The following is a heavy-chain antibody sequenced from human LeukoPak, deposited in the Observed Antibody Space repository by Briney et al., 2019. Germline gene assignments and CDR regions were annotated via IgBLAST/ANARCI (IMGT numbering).Heavy chain of an antibody. V-gene: IGHV3-30*18. CDR1: GFTFSSLG. CDR3: VKGWKYYYDSSGYYY. Sequence: PGGSLRLSCAASGFTFSSLGMHWVRQAPGKGLEWVALISYDGGNKYYADSVKGRFTISRDNSKNTLYLQMNSLRAEDTAVYYCVKGWKYYYDSSGYYYWGQGTLVTVSS. J-gene: IGHJ4*02. D-gene: IGHD3-22*01. CDR2: ISYDGGNK.